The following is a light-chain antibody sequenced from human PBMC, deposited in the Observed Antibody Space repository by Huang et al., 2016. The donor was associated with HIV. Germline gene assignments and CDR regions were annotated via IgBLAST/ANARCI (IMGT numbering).Light chain of an antibody. Sequence: DTVMTQTPATLSVSPGARVTLSCRASQSVGSKFAWFQQKPGQAPRLLIHGASTRATGIPARFSGSGSGTEFTLTISSLQSEDFAVYYCQQYNNWPYTFGQGTKLEIK. CDR3: QQYNNWPYT. CDR1: QSVGSK. CDR2: GAS. J-gene: IGKJ2*01. V-gene: IGKV3-15*01.